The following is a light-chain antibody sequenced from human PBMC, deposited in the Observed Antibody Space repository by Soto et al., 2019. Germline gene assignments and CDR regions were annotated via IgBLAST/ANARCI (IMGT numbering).Light chain of an antibody. Sequence: DNKLAQSPSPLSGSVGARVTITCRASQTISSWLAWYQQKPGKAPKLLIYDASSWESGVPSRFSGSGSATEFTLTISSLQPDDFATYSCQQYNSYSKTFGQGTKVDIK. CDR2: DAS. J-gene: IGKJ1*01. CDR1: QTISSW. CDR3: QQYNSYSKT. V-gene: IGKV1-5*01.